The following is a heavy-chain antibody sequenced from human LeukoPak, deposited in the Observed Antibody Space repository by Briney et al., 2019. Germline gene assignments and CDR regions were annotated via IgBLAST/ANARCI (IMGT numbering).Heavy chain of an antibody. CDR1: GFTFSSYA. V-gene: IGHV3-23*01. D-gene: IGHD3-22*01. Sequence: GGSLRLSCAASGFTFSSYAMSWVRQAPGKGLEWVSAISGSGGSTYYADSVKGRFTISRDNAKNSLYLQMNSLRAEDTAVYYCARKDSSGYGAFDIWGQGTMVTVSS. CDR2: ISGSGGST. CDR3: ARKDSSGYGAFDI. J-gene: IGHJ3*02.